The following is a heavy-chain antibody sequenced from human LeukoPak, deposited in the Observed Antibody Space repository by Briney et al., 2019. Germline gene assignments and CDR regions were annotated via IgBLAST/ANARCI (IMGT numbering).Heavy chain of an antibody. CDR3: ARRSPAAGTGLIDY. Sequence: GGSLGLSCAASGFTFSSYSMNWVRQAPGKGLEWVSSISSSSSYIYYADSVKGRFTISRDNAKNSLYLQMNSLRAEDTAVYYCARRSPAAGTGLIDYWGQGTLVTVSS. D-gene: IGHD6-13*01. J-gene: IGHJ4*02. CDR1: GFTFSSYS. V-gene: IGHV3-21*01. CDR2: ISSSSSYI.